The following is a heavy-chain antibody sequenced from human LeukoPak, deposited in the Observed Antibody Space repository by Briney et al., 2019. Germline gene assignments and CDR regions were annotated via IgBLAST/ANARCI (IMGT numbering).Heavy chain of an antibody. CDR1: GGSISSSSYY. Sequence: SETLTLTCTVSGGSISSSSYYWGWIRQPPGKGRDWLGKIYYSGSTYYNPALKSRVTISVDTSKNQFSLRLSSVTAADTAVYYCARHGRGIFGVVSDYWGQRTLVTVSS. CDR3: ARHGRGIFGVVSDY. J-gene: IGHJ4*02. D-gene: IGHD3-3*01. V-gene: IGHV4-39*01. CDR2: IYYSGST.